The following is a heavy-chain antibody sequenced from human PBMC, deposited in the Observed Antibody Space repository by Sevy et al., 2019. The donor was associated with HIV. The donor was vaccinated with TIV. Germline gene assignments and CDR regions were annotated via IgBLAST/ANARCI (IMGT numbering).Heavy chain of an antibody. CDR3: ARERQEEDKSGAKFDY. V-gene: IGHV3-7*01. CDR2: IKHDGSEQ. Sequence: GGSLRLSCEVSGFNFRSYWMSWVRQAPGKGLEWVANIKHDGSEQYYPDSVKGRFTVSRDNGKNSLYLQMTSLRVDDAALYYCARERQEEDKSGAKFDYWGRGTLVTVSS. D-gene: IGHD3-10*01. J-gene: IGHJ4*02. CDR1: GFNFRSYW.